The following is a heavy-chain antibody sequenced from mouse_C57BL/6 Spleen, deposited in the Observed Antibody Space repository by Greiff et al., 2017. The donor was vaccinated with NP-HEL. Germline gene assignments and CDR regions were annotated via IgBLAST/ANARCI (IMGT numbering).Heavy chain of an antibody. D-gene: IGHD1-1*01. CDR1: GYSFTGYY. J-gene: IGHJ2*01. CDR2: INPSTGGT. V-gene: IGHV1-43*01. CDR3: ARYPVITTVNDY. Sequence: EVMLVESGPELVKPGASVKISCKASGYSFTGYYMHWVKQSSEKSLEWIGEINPSTGGTSYNQKFKGKATLTVDKSSSTAYMQLKSLTSEDSAVYYCARYPVITTVNDYWGQGTTLTVSS.